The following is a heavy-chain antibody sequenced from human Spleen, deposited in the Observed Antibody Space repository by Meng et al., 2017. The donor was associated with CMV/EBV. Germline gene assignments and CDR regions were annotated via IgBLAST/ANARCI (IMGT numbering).Heavy chain of an antibody. CDR1: GGSFSGYY. Sequence: LKHWGRGLLKPSTSLSLTRAVYGGSFSGYYWSWIRQPPGKGLEWIGEINHSGSTNYNPSLKSRVTISVDTSKNQFSLKLSSVTAADTAVYYCARDRGVPAAPDYWGQGTLVTVSS. D-gene: IGHD2-2*01. V-gene: IGHV4-34*01. CDR3: ARDRGVPAAPDY. J-gene: IGHJ4*02. CDR2: INHSGST.